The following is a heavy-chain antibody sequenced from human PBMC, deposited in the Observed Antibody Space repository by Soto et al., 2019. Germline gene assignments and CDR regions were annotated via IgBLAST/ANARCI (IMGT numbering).Heavy chain of an antibody. V-gene: IGHV4-61*01. D-gene: IGHD3-3*01. CDR1: GGSFRSGSYH. CDR3: ARDFAYFDS. Sequence: QVQLQESGPGLVKPSETLSLTCTVSGGSFRSGSYHWSWIRQPPGRGLEWIGYVYHTGRTNYNPCLKRRVSISMDTSKNQFSLNLDSVTAADTAVYFCARDFAYFDSWGQGTLVTVSS. J-gene: IGHJ4*02. CDR2: VYHTGRT.